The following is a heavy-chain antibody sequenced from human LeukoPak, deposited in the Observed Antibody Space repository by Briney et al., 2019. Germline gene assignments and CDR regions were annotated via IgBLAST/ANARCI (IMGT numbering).Heavy chain of an antibody. CDR3: ATARNFRFEY. V-gene: IGHV3-74*01. J-gene: IGHJ4*02. Sequence: GGPLRLSCATSGLTFRTTWMHWVRQAPGKGLMWVSRMNGEGTTIGYADSVEGRFTVSRDYAKNTLLLQMNNLRTEDTALYFCATARNFRFEYWGQGSLVIVSA. D-gene: IGHD1-7*01. CDR1: GLTFRTTW. CDR2: MNGEGTTI.